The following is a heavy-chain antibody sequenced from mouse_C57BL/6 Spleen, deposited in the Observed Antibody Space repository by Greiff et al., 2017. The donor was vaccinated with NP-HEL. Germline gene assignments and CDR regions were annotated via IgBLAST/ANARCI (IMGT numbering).Heavy chain of an antibody. CDR1: GYTFTSYW. CDR2: IDPSDSYT. V-gene: IGHV1-69*01. D-gene: IGHD3-3*01. CDR3: ARGLDWYFDV. J-gene: IGHJ1*03. Sequence: VQLKQPGAELVMPGASVKLSCKASGYTFTSYWMHWVKQRPGQGLEWIGEIDPSDSYTNYNQKFKGKATLTVDKSSSTAYMQLSSLTSEDSAVYYCARGLDWYFDVWGTGTTVTVSS.